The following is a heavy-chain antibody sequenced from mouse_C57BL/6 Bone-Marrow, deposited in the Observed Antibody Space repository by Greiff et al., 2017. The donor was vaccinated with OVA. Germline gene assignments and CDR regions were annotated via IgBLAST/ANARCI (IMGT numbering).Heavy chain of an antibody. CDR3: AEVGTVVAKEYYFDY. Sequence: VQLQQSVAELVRPGASVKLSCTASGFNFKNSYMHWVKQRPEQGLEWIGAIDPANGNTKYAQKFQGKATITADTSANTAYMQLSSLTSEDTAIYYCAEVGTVVAKEYYFDYWGQGTTLTVSS. D-gene: IGHD1-1*01. J-gene: IGHJ2*01. CDR2: IDPANGNT. V-gene: IGHV14-3*01. CDR1: GFNFKNSY.